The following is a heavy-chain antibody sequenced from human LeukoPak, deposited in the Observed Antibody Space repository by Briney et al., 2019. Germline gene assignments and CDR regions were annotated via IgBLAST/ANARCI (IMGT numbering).Heavy chain of an antibody. Sequence: GGSLRLSCAASGFTFSSYGMHWVRQAPGKGLEGVAVIWYDGSNKYYADSVKGRFTISRDNSKNTLYLQMNSLRAEDTAVYYCARVGSGWHGGYFDYWGQGTLVTVSS. V-gene: IGHV3-33*01. D-gene: IGHD6-19*01. CDR3: ARVGSGWHGGYFDY. CDR2: IWYDGSNK. CDR1: GFTFSSYG. J-gene: IGHJ4*02.